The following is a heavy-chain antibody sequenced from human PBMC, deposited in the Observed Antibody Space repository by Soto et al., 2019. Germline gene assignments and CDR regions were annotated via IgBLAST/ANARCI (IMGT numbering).Heavy chain of an antibody. Sequence: SETLSLTCAVSGGSFNDYYWSWIRQPPGKGLEWIGEIKHSGLTNYNSSLKSRITMSVDTTKNRFSLKLSYVTAADTAVYYCARQVTDCSGGSCHAYFDYWGQGSLVTVSS. CDR3: ARQVTDCSGGSCHAYFDY. V-gene: IGHV4-34*01. CDR1: GGSFNDYY. D-gene: IGHD2-15*01. J-gene: IGHJ4*02. CDR2: IKHSGLT.